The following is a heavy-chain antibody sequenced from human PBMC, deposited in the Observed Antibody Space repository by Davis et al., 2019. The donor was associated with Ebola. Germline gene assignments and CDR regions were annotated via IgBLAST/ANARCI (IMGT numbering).Heavy chain of an antibody. V-gene: IGHV4-34*01. Sequence: MPSETLSLTCAVYGGSFSGYYWSWIRQPPGKGLEWTGEINHSGSTNYNPSLKSRVTISVDTSKNQFSLKLSSVTAADTAVYYCARRNQGYYYYGMDVWGQGTTVTVSS. CDR1: GGSFSGYY. CDR2: INHSGST. J-gene: IGHJ6*02. CDR3: ARRNQGYYYYGMDV. D-gene: IGHD2/OR15-2a*01.